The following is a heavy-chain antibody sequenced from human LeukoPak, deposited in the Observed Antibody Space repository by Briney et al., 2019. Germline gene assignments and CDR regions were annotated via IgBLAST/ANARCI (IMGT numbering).Heavy chain of an antibody. CDR2: IYYSGST. V-gene: IGHV4-59*01. D-gene: IGHD3-16*01. J-gene: IGHJ6*02. Sequence: KPSETLSLTCTVSGGSISSYYWSWIRQPPGKGLEWIGYIYYSGSTNYNPSLKSRVTISVDTSKNQFSLKLSSVTAPDTAVYYCARDPARGLYYYGMDVWGQGTTVTVSS. CDR3: ARDPARGLYYYGMDV. CDR1: GGSISSYY.